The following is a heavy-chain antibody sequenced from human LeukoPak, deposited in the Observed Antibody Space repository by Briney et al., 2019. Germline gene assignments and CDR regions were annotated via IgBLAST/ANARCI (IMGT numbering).Heavy chain of an antibody. D-gene: IGHD6-13*01. V-gene: IGHV3-30*03. J-gene: IGHJ4*02. CDR2: ISYDGSNK. CDR3: AYGEQQLVLYY. Sequence: GGTLRLSCAASGFTFSSYGMHWVRQAPGKGLEWVAVISYDGSNKYYADSVKGRFTISRDNSKNTLYLQMNSLRAEDTAGYYCAYGEQQLVLYYWGQGTLVTVSS. CDR1: GFTFSSYG.